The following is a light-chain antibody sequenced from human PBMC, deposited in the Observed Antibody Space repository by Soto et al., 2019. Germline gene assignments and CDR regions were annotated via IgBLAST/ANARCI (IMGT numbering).Light chain of an antibody. CDR3: ATREGSLRAHVV. CDR2: RDS. Sequence: QAVVAQPPSASGTPGQRVTISCSGSSSNIGSNYVYWYQQLPGTAPKVLIYRDSQRPSGVPDRFSGSKSGTSASLAISGLLSEDEAEYYCATREGSLRAHVVFGGGTKLTVL. CDR1: SSNIGSNY. V-gene: IGLV1-47*01. J-gene: IGLJ2*01.